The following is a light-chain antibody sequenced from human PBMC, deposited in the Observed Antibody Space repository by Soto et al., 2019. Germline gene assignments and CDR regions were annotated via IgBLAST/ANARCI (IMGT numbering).Light chain of an antibody. J-gene: IGLJ3*02. CDR3: SSYTFSSTLVV. CDR1: SSEVGGYNF. Sequence: QSALTQPASVSGSPGQSITISCTGTSSEVGGYNFVSWYQQHPGKAPRLMIFEVNNRPSGVSDRFSGSKSGNTASLTISGLQAEDEADYYCSSYTFSSTLVVFGGGTKVTVL. V-gene: IGLV2-14*01. CDR2: EVN.